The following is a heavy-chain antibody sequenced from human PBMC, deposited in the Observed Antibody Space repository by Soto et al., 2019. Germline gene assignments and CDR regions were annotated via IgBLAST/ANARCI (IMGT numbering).Heavy chain of an antibody. CDR3: ARVQSSYCYWFDP. CDR2: ITSGST. Sequence: QVQLRESGPGLVKPSETLSLTCTVSGASITSYYWSWIRQPAGKGLEWFGRITSGSTIYNPSLKSRVTMSIDTSRNQLSLRLSSVTAADTAVYYCARVQSSYCYWFDPWGQGTLVTVSS. CDR1: GASITSYY. J-gene: IGHJ5*02. V-gene: IGHV4-4*07. D-gene: IGHD3-16*02.